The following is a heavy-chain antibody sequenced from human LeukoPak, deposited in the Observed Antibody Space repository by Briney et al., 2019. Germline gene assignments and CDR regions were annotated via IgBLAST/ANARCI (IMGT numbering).Heavy chain of an antibody. J-gene: IGHJ4*02. V-gene: IGHV4-4*07. CDR1: GGSIRRYF. CDR3: ARQGYTASYYFPDY. D-gene: IGHD1-26*01. CDR2: IYTTGAT. Sequence: SETLSLTCTVSGGSIRRYFWGWVRQPAGKGLEWIGQIYTTGATFYNPSLKTRLTMSIDTSKNQFSLRLTSVVAADTAVYYCARQGYTASYYFPDYWSQGTLVTVSS.